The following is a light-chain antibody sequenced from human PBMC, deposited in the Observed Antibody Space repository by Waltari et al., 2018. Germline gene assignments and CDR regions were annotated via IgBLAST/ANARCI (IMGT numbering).Light chain of an antibody. CDR3: QERGRT. V-gene: IGKV3-15*01. CDR2: GAS. J-gene: IGKJ1*01. CDR1: QSLSSN. Sequence: IVMTQSPATLSVSPGEGATLSCKACQSLSSNLAWYQQKPGQLPRRLIYGASTRATGIPARFSGSGSGTEFTLTISSLQAEDFAVYYCQERGRTFGQGTKVEIK.